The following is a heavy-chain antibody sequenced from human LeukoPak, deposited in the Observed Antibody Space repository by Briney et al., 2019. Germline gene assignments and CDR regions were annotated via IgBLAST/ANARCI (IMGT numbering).Heavy chain of an antibody. J-gene: IGHJ3*02. CDR2: IKSKIDGGTT. D-gene: IGHD3-16*01. CDR1: GFTFSNAW. V-gene: IGHV3-15*01. CDR3: TTVRRVWGTTPHDI. Sequence: GGSLRLSCAASGFTFSNAWMIWVRQAPGKGLEWVGRIKSKIDGGTTDYAAPVKGRFTISSDDSNKTLYQQINRLNTEDTAVYYCTTVRRVWGTTPHDIWGQGTMVTVSS.